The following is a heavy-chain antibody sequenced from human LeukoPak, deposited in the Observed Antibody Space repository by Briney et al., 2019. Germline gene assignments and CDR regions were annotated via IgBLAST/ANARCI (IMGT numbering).Heavy chain of an antibody. J-gene: IGHJ4*02. Sequence: ASVKVSCKASGYTFTGFGINWVRQAPGQGLEWMGWIGGYNDNTHYAKKFQGRVTLTTDTPTSTAYMELRSLRSDDTAVYYCARDGTSTDDYWGQGTLVTVSS. D-gene: IGHD1-7*01. CDR3: ARDGTSTDDY. V-gene: IGHV1-18*01. CDR1: GYTFTGFG. CDR2: IGGYNDNT.